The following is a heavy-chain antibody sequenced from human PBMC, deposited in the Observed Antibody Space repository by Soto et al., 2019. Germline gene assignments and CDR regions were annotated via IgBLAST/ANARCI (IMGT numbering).Heavy chain of an antibody. Sequence: SETLSLTCAVSGGSISSSNWWSWVRQPPGKGLEWIGEIYHSGSTNYNPSLKSRVTISVDKSKNQFSLKLSSVTAADTAVYYCAPNNYYDSSAPGYFDYWGQGTLVTVSS. CDR1: GGSISSSNW. V-gene: IGHV4-4*02. J-gene: IGHJ4*02. CDR2: IYHSGST. CDR3: APNNYYDSSAPGYFDY. D-gene: IGHD3-22*01.